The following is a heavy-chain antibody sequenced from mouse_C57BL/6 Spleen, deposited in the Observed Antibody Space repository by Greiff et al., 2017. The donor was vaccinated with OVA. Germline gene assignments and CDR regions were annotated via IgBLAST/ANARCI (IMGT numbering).Heavy chain of an antibody. J-gene: IGHJ3*01. V-gene: IGHV1-82*01. CDR1: GYAFSSSW. CDR2: IYPGDGDT. D-gene: IGHD4-1*01. Sequence: VKLMESGPELVKPGASVKISCKASGYAFSSSWMNWVKQRPGKGLEWIGRIYPGDGDTNYNGKFKGKATLTADKSSSTAYMQLSSLTSEDSAVYFCARPELGYFAYWGQGTLVTVSA. CDR3: ARPELGYFAY.